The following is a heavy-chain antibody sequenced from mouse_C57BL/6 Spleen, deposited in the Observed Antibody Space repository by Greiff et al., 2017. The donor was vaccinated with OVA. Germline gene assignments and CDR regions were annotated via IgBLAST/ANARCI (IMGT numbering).Heavy chain of an antibody. Sequence: VQLQQSGAELVKPGASVKLSCTASGFNIKDYYMHWVKQRPEQGLEWIGRIDPEDGETKYAPKFQSKATITADTSSNKAYLQLSSLTSEDTAVYYCARSRLNWDWYFDVWGTGTTVTVSA. CDR3: ARSRLNWDWYFDV. V-gene: IGHV14-2*01. CDR2: IDPEDGET. CDR1: GFNIKDYY. J-gene: IGHJ1*03. D-gene: IGHD4-1*01.